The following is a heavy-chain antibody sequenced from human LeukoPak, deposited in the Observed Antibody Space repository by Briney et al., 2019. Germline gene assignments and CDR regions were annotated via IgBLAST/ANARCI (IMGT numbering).Heavy chain of an antibody. V-gene: IGHV3-23*01. J-gene: IGHJ4*02. CDR3: AKDVSGSYWSFDY. CDR2: ISGSGGST. D-gene: IGHD1-26*01. Sequence: GGTLRLSCAASGFTFSSYGMSWVRQAPGKGLEWVSAISGSGGSTYYADSVKGRFTISRDNSKNTLYLQMNSLRAEDTAVYYCAKDVSGSYWSFDYWGQGTLVTVSS. CDR1: GFTFSSYG.